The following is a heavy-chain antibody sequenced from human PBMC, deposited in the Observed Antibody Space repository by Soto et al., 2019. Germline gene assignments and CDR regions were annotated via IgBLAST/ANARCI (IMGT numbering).Heavy chain of an antibody. CDR1: GYTFTSYG. CDR2: ISAYNGNT. Sequence: QVQLVQSGAEVKKPGASVKVSCKASGYTFTSYGISWVRQAPGQGLEWMGWISAYNGNTNYEQKLKGRVTMTTDTPTSKAYRELRSLSADDTAVYYCARGGSGYDMRRFDYWGQGTLVTVSS. D-gene: IGHD5-12*01. CDR3: ARGGSGYDMRRFDY. V-gene: IGHV1-18*01. J-gene: IGHJ4*02.